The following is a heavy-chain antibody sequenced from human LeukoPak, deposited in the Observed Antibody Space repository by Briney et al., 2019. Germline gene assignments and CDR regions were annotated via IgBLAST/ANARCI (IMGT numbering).Heavy chain of an antibody. D-gene: IGHD6-19*01. V-gene: IGHV4-39*01. J-gene: IGHJ3*02. Sequence: PSETLSLTCTVSGGSISSSSYYWGWIRQPPGKGLEWIGSIYYSGSTYYNPSLKSRVTISVDTSKNQFSLKLSSVTAADTAVYYCARHVPWWQWLVPEDAFDIWGQGTMVTVSS. CDR3: ARHVPWWQWLVPEDAFDI. CDR1: GGSISSSSYY. CDR2: IYYSGST.